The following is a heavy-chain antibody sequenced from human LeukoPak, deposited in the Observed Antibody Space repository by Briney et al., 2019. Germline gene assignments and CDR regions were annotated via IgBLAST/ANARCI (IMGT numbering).Heavy chain of an antibody. CDR2: IHNSGTT. J-gene: IGHJ4*02. V-gene: IGHV4-34*01. CDR3: ARRYYYNLGSFPFDF. CDR1: GGPFSGYF. Sequence: SETLSLTCAVSGGPFSGYFWSWIRQSSGKGLEWIGEIHNSGTTNYNPSLNSRVTIPEDTSKNQFYLNLSSVTAADTAVYYCARRYYYNLGSFPFDFWGQGTLVTVSS. D-gene: IGHD3-10*01.